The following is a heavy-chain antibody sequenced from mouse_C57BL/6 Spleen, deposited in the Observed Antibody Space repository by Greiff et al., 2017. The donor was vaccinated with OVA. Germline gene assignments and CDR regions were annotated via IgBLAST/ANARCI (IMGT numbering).Heavy chain of an antibody. Sequence: EVQLQESGPGLVKPSQSLSLTCSVTGYSITSGYYWNWIRQFPGNKLEWMGYISYDGSNNYNPSLKNRISITRDTSKNQFFLKLNSVTTEDTATYDCARDHYDYGGAWFAYWGQGTLVTVSA. J-gene: IGHJ3*01. CDR1: GYSITSGYY. V-gene: IGHV3-6*01. CDR3: ARDHYDYGGAWFAY. D-gene: IGHD2-4*01. CDR2: ISYDGSN.